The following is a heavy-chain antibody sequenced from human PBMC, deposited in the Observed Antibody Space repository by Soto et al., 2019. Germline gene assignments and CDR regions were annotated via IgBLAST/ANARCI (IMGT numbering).Heavy chain of an antibody. V-gene: IGHV3-23*01. D-gene: IGHD6-19*01. J-gene: IGHJ4*02. CDR3: AKISGYSSGWYDWDY. CDR2: IGGGDGST. Sequence: EVQLLESGGGLVQPGGSLRLSCAASGFTFINYAMSWVRQAPGKGLEWVSTIGGGDGSTYYADSVKGRFTISRDNSKNTLFLQMNSLRAEDTAVYYCAKISGYSSGWYDWDYWGQGTLVTVSS. CDR1: GFTFINYA.